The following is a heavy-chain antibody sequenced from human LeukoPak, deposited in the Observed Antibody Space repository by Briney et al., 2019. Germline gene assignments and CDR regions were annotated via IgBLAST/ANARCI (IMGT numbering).Heavy chain of an antibody. Sequence: PSETLSLTCTVSGGSISSYYWSWIRQPPGKGRELIGYIYDSGSTNYNPSLKSRVTISVDTSENQLSLKLRSVTAADTAVYYCARDPGKSNLNYYGMDVWGQGTTVTVSS. V-gene: IGHV4-59*01. CDR1: GGSISSYY. J-gene: IGHJ6*02. CDR3: ARDPGKSNLNYYGMDV. D-gene: IGHD3-10*01. CDR2: IYDSGST.